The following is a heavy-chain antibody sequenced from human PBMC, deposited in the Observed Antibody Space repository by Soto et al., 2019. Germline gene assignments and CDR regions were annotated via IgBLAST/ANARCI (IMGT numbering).Heavy chain of an antibody. CDR2: IIPVLGPA. CDR1: GGTFNTFA. CDR3: ASAAKRYFDY. J-gene: IGHJ4*02. V-gene: IGHV1-69*06. Sequence: QVQLVQSGAEVKKPGSSMKVSCKASGGTFNTFAISWVRQAPGQGLEWMGGIIPVLGPAFYAPKFQGRVTITAEKSTTTAYLELSNLTSEDTAVYYCASAAKRYFDYWGQGTLVTVSS.